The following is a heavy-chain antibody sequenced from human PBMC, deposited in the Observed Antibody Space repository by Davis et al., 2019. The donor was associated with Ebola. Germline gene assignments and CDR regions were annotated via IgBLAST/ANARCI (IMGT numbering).Heavy chain of an antibody. CDR2: IIPIFGTA. J-gene: IGHJ4*02. D-gene: IGHD2-2*01. Sequence: SVKVSRKASGGTFSSYAISWVRQTPGQGLEWMGGIIPIFGTANYAQKFQGRVTITADKSTSTAYMELSSLRSEDTAVYYCARSYCSSTSCYAASVFDYWGQGTLVTVSS. CDR3: ARSYCSSTSCYAASVFDY. V-gene: IGHV1-69*06. CDR1: GGTFSSYA.